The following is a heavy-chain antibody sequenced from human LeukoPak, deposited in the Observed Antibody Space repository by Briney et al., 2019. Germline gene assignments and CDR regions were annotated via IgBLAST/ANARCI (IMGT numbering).Heavy chain of an antibody. V-gene: IGHV5-51*01. CDR2: TGDSDT. CDR3: ARHFGTGTPFDY. Sequence: GESLKISCQGSGYRFSNYWIAWVRQVPGKGLEWMGVTGDSDTRYSPSFEGQVTMSVDKSINTAYLQWSSLKALDTAMYYCARHFGTGTPFDYWGQGTLVTVSS. D-gene: IGHD3/OR15-3a*01. J-gene: IGHJ4*02. CDR1: GYRFSNYW.